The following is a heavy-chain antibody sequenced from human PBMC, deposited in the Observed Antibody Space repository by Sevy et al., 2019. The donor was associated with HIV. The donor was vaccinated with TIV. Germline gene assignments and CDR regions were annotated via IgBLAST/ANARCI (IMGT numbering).Heavy chain of an antibody. Sequence: SETLSLTCTVSGGSITSLYWNWIRQPPGKGLDWIAIIYFNGHINYNPSLKIRVTLSLDTSKNQFSLRLSSVTAADTAMYYCAGENAWGRGYSWGQGTLVTVSS. CDR3: AGENAWGRGYS. CDR1: GGSITSLY. CDR2: IYFNGHI. D-gene: IGHD1-26*01. J-gene: IGHJ4*02. V-gene: IGHV4-59*08.